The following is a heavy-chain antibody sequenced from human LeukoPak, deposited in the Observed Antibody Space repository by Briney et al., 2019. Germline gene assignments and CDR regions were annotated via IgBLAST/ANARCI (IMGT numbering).Heavy chain of an antibody. J-gene: IGHJ4*02. CDR1: GGSISSYY. CDR3: ARVTGYIVEDYFDY. Sequence: SETLSLTCSVSGGSISSYYWSWIRQPPGKGLEWIGYIYYSGSTNYNPSHKSRVTISVDTSKNQFSLRLSSVTAADTAVYYCARVTGYIVEDYFDYWGQGTLVTVSS. CDR2: IYYSGST. D-gene: IGHD3-22*01. V-gene: IGHV4-59*01.